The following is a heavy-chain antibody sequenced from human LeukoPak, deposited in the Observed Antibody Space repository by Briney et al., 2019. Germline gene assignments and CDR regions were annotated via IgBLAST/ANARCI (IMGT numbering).Heavy chain of an antibody. Sequence: GASVKVSRKASGYTFTGYYMHWVRQAPGQGLEWMGWINPNSGGTNYAQKFQGRVTMTRDTSISTAYMELSRLRSDDTAVYYCARDQSIAVADDAFDIWGQGTMVTVSS. CDR2: INPNSGGT. V-gene: IGHV1-2*02. J-gene: IGHJ3*02. CDR3: ARDQSIAVADDAFDI. D-gene: IGHD6-19*01. CDR1: GYTFTGYY.